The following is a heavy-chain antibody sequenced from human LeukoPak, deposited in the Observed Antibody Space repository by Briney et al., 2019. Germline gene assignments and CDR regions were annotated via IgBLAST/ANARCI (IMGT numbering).Heavy chain of an antibody. D-gene: IGHD6-13*01. J-gene: IGHJ4*02. CDR2: IYYSGST. Sequence: PSETLSLTCTVSGGSISSYYWNWIRQPPGKGLEWIGYIYYSGSTYYNPSLKSRVTISIDTSKNQFSLKLSSVTAADTAVYYCARGGSWYGSLVYWGQGALVTVSS. CDR1: GGSISSYY. CDR3: ARGGSWYGSLVY. V-gene: IGHV4-59*06.